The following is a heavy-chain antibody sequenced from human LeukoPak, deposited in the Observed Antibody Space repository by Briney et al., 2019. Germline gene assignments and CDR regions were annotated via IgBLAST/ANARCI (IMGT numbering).Heavy chain of an antibody. J-gene: IGHJ4*02. CDR1: GGSFSGYY. V-gene: IGHV4-59*01. Sequence: SETLSLTCAVYGGSFSGYYWNWIRQPPGKGLEWIGYIYYSGSTNYNPSLKSRVTISVDTSKNQFSLKLSSVTAADTAVYYCARVRNSSSWYLGFDYWGQGTLVTVSS. D-gene: IGHD6-13*01. CDR2: IYYSGST. CDR3: ARVRNSSSWYLGFDY.